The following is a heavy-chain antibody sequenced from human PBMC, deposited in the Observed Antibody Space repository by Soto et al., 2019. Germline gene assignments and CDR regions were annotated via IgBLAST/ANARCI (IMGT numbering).Heavy chain of an antibody. CDR2: IRSKAYGGTT. CDR3: TRFKQAPWATIPGGCDY. CDR1: GFTFGDYA. Sequence: PGGSLRLSCTASGFTFGDYAMSWVRQAPGKGLEWVGFIRSKAYGGTTEYAASVKGRFTISRDDSKSIAYLQMNSLKTEATAVSYCTRFKQAPWATIPGGCDYWGQGTLFTVSS. V-gene: IGHV3-49*04. D-gene: IGHD3-16*01. J-gene: IGHJ4*02.